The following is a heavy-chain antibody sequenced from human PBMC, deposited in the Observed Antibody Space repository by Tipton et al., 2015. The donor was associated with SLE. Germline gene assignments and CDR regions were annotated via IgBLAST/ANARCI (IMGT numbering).Heavy chain of an antibody. D-gene: IGHD4-17*01. CDR1: GGSISSYY. J-gene: IGHJ4*02. CDR2: IYYSGST. CDR3: ARDRGDYGKSFDY. Sequence: TLSLTCTVSGGSISSYYWSWIRQPPGKGLEWIGYIYYSGSTNYNPSLKSRVTISVDTSKNQFSLKLSSVTAADTAVYYCARDRGDYGKSFDYWGQGTLVTVSS. V-gene: IGHV4-59*01.